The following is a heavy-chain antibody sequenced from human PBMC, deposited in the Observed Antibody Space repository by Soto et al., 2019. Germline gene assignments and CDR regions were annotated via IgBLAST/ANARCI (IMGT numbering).Heavy chain of an antibody. V-gene: IGHV3-23*01. J-gene: IGHJ4*02. CDR1: GSSQA. D-gene: IGHD5-18*01. CDR2: ISGGGGST. Sequence: EVQLLESGGYLVKPGGSLRLSCAASGSSQAMSWVRQAPGKGLEWVSTISGGGGSTFYADSLKGRFTISRDNSKNTLYLQMNSLRGDDTAVYYCATGRGYSYGYFEYWGQGTLVTVSS. CDR3: ATGRGYSYGYFEY.